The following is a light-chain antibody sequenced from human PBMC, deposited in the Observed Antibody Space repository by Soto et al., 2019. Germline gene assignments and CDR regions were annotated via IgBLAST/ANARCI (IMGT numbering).Light chain of an antibody. J-gene: IGKJ1*01. CDR2: DAS. V-gene: IGKV3-20*01. CDR1: QSLSSSQ. CDR3: EQYCSSPRT. Sequence: EIVLTQSPGTLSLSPGERATLSCRASQSLSSSQLAWYQQKPGQAPRLLIHDASSRATGISDRFTGSGSGTDFTLTITTLEPEDLAVYYCEQYCSSPRTFGLGTKVEI.